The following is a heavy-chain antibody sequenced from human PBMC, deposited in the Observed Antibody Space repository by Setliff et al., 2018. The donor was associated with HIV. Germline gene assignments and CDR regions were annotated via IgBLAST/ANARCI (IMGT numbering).Heavy chain of an antibody. V-gene: IGHV3-30*18. D-gene: IGHD2-15*01. J-gene: IGHJ5*02. CDR1: GFTFTNYW. Sequence: GSLRLSCAASGFTFTNYWMSWVRQAPGKGLEWVATMSLGGGGQYYRDSVRGRFTISRDSSKNTLFLQMDSLRSDDTAMYYCVKDVSWAASWGQGTLVTVSS. CDR3: VKDVSWAAS. CDR2: MSLGGGGQ.